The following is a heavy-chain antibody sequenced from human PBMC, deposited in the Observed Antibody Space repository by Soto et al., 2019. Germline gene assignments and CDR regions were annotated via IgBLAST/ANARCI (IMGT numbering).Heavy chain of an antibody. V-gene: IGHV3-9*01. CDR2: ISWNSGSI. J-gene: IGHJ3*02. Sequence: PGGSLRLSCAASGFTFDDYAMHWVRQAPGKGLEWVSGISWNSGSIGYADSVKGRFTISRDNAKNSLYLQMNSLRAEDTALYYYAKDMYCSGGSCSTANIWGQGTMVTVSS. D-gene: IGHD2-15*01. CDR3: AKDMYCSGGSCSTANI. CDR1: GFTFDDYA.